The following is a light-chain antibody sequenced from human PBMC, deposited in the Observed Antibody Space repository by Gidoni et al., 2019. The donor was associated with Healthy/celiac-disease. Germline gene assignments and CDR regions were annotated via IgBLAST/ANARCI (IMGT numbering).Light chain of an antibody. CDR1: QSVSSSY. CDR2: GAS. CDR3: QQYGSSPLYT. Sequence: EIVWTQSPGTLSLSPGERATLSCRASQSVSSSYLAWYQQKPGQAPSLLIYGASSRATGIPDRFSGSGSGTDFTLTISRLEPEDFAVYYCQQYGSSPLYTFXQXTKLEIK. V-gene: IGKV3-20*01. J-gene: IGKJ2*01.